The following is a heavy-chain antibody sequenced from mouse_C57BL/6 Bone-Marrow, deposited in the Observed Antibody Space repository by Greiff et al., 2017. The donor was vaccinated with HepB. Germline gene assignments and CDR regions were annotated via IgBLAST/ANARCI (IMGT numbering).Heavy chain of an antibody. D-gene: IGHD2-2*01. CDR3: ASRSTMVTTGVY. Sequence: QVQLQQPGAELVRPGSSVKLSCKASGYTFTSYWMDWVKQRPGQGLEWIGNIYPSDSETHYNQKFKDKAKLTVDKSSNTAYMQLSSLTSEDSAVYYCASRSTMVTTGVYWGQGTTLTVSS. J-gene: IGHJ2*01. CDR2: IYPSDSET. V-gene: IGHV1-61*01. CDR1: GYTFTSYW.